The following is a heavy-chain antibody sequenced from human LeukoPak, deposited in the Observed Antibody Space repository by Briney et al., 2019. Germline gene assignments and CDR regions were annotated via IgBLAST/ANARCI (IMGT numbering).Heavy chain of an antibody. Sequence: SVKVSCKASGGTFSSYANSWVRQAPGQGLEWMGGIIPIFGTANYAQKFQGRVTITTDESTSTAYMELSSLRSEDTAVYYCGITAMGKRALGYWGQGTLVTVSS. J-gene: IGHJ4*02. V-gene: IGHV1-69*05. CDR2: IIPIFGTA. D-gene: IGHD5-18*01. CDR3: GITAMGKRALGY. CDR1: GGTFSSYA.